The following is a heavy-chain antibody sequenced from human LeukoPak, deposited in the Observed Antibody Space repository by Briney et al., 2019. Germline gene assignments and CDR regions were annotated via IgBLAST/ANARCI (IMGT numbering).Heavy chain of an antibody. CDR1: GGSINSGNYY. CDR2: IYSSGET. D-gene: IGHD3-10*01. V-gene: IGHV4-61*02. Sequence: SETLSLTCTVSGGSINSGNYYWNWIRQPAGQGLQWIGRIYSSGETNYSPSLQRRVTISLDTSKNQFSLKLSSVTAADTAVYYCARRTMVRGVIISSYYYYYYMDVWGKGTTVTISS. J-gene: IGHJ6*03. CDR3: ARRTMVRGVIISSYYYYYYMDV.